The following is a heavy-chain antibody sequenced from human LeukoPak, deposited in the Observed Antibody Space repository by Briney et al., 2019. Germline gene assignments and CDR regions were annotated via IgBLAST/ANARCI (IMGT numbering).Heavy chain of an antibody. V-gene: IGHV4-34*01. D-gene: IGHD5-18*01. J-gene: IGHJ4*02. Sequence: GSLRLSCAGSGFTFSSYGMSWVRQPPGKGLEWIGEINHSGSTNYNPSLKSRVTISVDTSKNQFSLKLSSVTAADTAVYYCARMPRGYSFWGWSYFDYWGQGTLVTVSS. CDR3: ARMPRGYSFWGWSYFDY. CDR2: INHSGST. CDR1: GFTFSSYG.